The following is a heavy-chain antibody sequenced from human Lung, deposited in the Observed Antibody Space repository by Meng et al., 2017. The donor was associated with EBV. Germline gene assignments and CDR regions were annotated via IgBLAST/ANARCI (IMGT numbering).Heavy chain of an antibody. J-gene: IGHJ4*02. V-gene: IGHV1-46*01. Sequence: QVQLGQSGAEVKKPGASVKVSCKASGYSFTSYYIHGVRQAPGQGLEWMGIINPSGGHTRSAQKFQDRVTMTRDTSTSAVYMDVSSLRSEDTAVYYCARGAYMYGSPQYFFDFWGQGTLVTAPQ. CDR3: ARGAYMYGSPQYFFDF. D-gene: IGHD5-18*01. CDR1: GYSFTSYY. CDR2: INPSGGHT.